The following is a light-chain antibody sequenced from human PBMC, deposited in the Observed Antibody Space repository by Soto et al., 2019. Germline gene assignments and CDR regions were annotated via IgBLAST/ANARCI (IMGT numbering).Light chain of an antibody. CDR3: PQAKPVPLT. CDR1: QRISRC. J-gene: IGKJ4*01. V-gene: IGKV1-12*01. Sequence: DIQMTQSPSSVSASVGDRVTSTCRASQRISRCLAWYQQKPWKAPKLLIYAASSLHSRVPSRFSGSGSGTDYTLTIRSLHPEDFTTCYCPQAKPVPLTFGGGTTVEL. CDR2: AAS.